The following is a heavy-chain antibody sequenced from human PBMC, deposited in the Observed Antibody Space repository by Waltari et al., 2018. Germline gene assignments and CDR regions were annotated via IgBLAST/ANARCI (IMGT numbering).Heavy chain of an antibody. D-gene: IGHD4-17*01. CDR3: AREPLDYGDGIDP. V-gene: IGHV3-30-3*01. Sequence: QVQLVESGGGVVQPGRSLRLSCAASGFTFSSYAMHWVRQAPGKGLEWVAVISYDGSNKYYADSVKGRFTISRDNSKNTLYLQMNSLRAEDTAVYYCAREPLDYGDGIDPWGQGTLVTVSS. J-gene: IGHJ5*02. CDR2: ISYDGSNK. CDR1: GFTFSSYA.